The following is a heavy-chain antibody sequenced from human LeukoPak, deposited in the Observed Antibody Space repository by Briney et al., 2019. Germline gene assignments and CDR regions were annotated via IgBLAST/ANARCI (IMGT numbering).Heavy chain of an antibody. Sequence: GGSLRLSCAASGFAFSSYEMNWVRQAPGKGLEWVSYISDSGSTIYYADSLKGRFIISRDNAKNLLYLQMNSLRAEDTAIYYCARERRLGEFGYWGQGTLVTVSS. J-gene: IGHJ1*01. V-gene: IGHV3-48*03. CDR2: ISDSGSTI. CDR3: ARERRLGEFGY. D-gene: IGHD3-16*01. CDR1: GFAFSSYE.